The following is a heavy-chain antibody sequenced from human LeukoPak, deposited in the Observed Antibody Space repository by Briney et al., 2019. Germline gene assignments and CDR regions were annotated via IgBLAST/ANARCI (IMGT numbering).Heavy chain of an antibody. D-gene: IGHD1-7*01. CDR2: ISHVGSNK. J-gene: IGHJ4*02. V-gene: IGHV3-30-3*01. CDR1: GFTFSSYA. CDR3: ASLELLGY. Sequence: GGSLRLSCAASGFTFSSYAMHWVRQAPGKGLEWVAVISHVGSNKYYADSVKGRFTISRDNSKNTLYLQMNSLRAEDTAVYYCASLELLGYWGQGTLVTVSS.